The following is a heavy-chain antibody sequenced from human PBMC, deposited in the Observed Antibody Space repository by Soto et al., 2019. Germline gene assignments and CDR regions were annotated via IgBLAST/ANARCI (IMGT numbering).Heavy chain of an antibody. Sequence: QVQLVQSGAEVKKPGSSVKVSCKASGGTFSSYAISWVRQAPGQGLEWMGGIIPIFGTANYAQKFQGRVTITADESTRTAYMELSSRRSEDTAVYYCARPPGGGYGDYGYYYNGMDVWGQGTTVTVSS. V-gene: IGHV1-69*12. J-gene: IGHJ6*02. CDR1: GGTFSSYA. CDR2: IIPIFGTA. CDR3: ARPPGGGYGDYGYYYNGMDV. D-gene: IGHD4-17*01.